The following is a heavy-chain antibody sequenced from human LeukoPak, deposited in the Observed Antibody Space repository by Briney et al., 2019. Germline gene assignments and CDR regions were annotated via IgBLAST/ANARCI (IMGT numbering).Heavy chain of an antibody. Sequence: GRSLRLSCAASGFTFSSYGMHWVRQAPGKGLEWVAVIWDSGSNKYYADSVKGRFTVSRDNSKNTLYLQMNSLRAEDTAVYYCATDGAAGAYYFDYWGHGTLVTASS. CDR2: IWDSGSNK. CDR1: GFTFSSYG. D-gene: IGHD6-19*01. J-gene: IGHJ4*01. V-gene: IGHV3-33*08. CDR3: ATDGAAGAYYFDY.